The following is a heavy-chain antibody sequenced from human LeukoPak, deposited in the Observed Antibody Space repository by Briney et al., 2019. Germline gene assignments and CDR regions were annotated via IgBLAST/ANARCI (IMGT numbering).Heavy chain of an antibody. CDR2: IIPIFGTA. Sequence: GSSVKVSCKASGGTFSSYAISWVRQAPGQGLEWMGGIIPIFGTANYAQKFQGRVTITADESTSTAYMELSSLRSEDTAVYYRATHYYGSGSYYGGGYWGQGTLVTVSS. D-gene: IGHD3-10*01. J-gene: IGHJ4*02. CDR1: GGTFSSYA. V-gene: IGHV1-69*01. CDR3: ATHYYGSGSYYGGGY.